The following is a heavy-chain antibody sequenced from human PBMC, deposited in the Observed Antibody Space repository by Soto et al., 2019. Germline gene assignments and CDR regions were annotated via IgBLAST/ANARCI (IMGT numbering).Heavy chain of an antibody. J-gene: IGHJ6*02. V-gene: IGHV3-23*01. CDR1: GFTFSTYP. CDR2: ISGSGIGT. D-gene: IGHD4-4*01. Sequence: GGSLRLSCSASGFTFSTYPMSWVRQAPGKGLEWVSGISGSGIGTYYTDSVKGRFTISRDNSKNTVFLQMNSLRDEDTAVYYCXKPPVITASYYYYDMDVWGQGTTVTVSS. CDR3: XKPPVITASYYYYDMDV.